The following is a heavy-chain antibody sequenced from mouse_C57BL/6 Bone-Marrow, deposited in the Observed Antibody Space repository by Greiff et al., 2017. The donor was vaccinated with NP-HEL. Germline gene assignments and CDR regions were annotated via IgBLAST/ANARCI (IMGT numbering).Heavy chain of an antibody. CDR2: IYPGSGNT. J-gene: IGHJ2*01. D-gene: IGHD2-4*01. CDR3: ARDDYEMVYYFDY. V-gene: IGHV1-76*01. Sequence: QVQLKESGAELVRPGASVKLSCKASGYTFTDYYINWVKQRPGQGLEWIARIYPGSGNTYYNEKFKGKATLTAEKSSSTAYMQLSSLTSEDSAVYFCARDDYEMVYYFDYWGQGTTLTVSS. CDR1: GYTFTDYY.